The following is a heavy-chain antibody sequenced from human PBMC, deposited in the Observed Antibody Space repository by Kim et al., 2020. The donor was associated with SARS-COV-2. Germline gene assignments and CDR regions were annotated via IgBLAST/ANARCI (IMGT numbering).Heavy chain of an antibody. J-gene: IGHJ4*02. V-gene: IGHV3-23*01. Sequence: GGSLRLSCTTSGFTFTGYAMSWVRQAPGKGLEWVSSIDGSDGTTYYVDSVKGWFTISRDNSKNTLYLQMNSLRADDTAVYYCMKGGWGWIWDHWGQGTRVTVSS. CDR1: GFTFTGYA. D-gene: IGHD2-2*03. CDR2: IDGSDGTT. CDR3: MKGGWGWIWDH.